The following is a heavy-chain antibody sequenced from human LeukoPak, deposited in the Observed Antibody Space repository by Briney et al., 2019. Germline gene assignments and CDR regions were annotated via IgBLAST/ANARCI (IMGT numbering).Heavy chain of an antibody. J-gene: IGHJ4*02. V-gene: IGHV4-59*01. CDR2: IYYSGST. D-gene: IGHD6-13*01. CDR3: ARVSRDSSREYYFDY. CDR1: GGSISSYY. Sequence: SETLSLTCTVSGGSISSYYWSWIRQPPGKGLEWIGYIYYSGSTNYNPPLKSRVTISVDTSKNQFSLKLSSVTAADTAVYYCARVSRDSSREYYFDYWGQGTLVTVSS.